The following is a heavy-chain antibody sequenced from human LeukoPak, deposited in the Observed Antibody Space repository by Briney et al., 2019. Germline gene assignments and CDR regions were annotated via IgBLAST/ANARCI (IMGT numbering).Heavy chain of an antibody. V-gene: IGHV4-61*05. J-gene: IGHJ6*03. Sequence: PSETLSLTCTVSGGSISSSSYYWGWIRQPPGKGLEWIGYIYYSGSTNYNPSLKGRVTISVDTSKNQFSLKLSSVTAADTAVYYCARGENTGVRPNYYMDVWGKGTTVTVSS. CDR2: IYYSGST. CDR3: ARGENTGVRPNYYMDV. D-gene: IGHD4-23*01. CDR1: GGSISSSSYY.